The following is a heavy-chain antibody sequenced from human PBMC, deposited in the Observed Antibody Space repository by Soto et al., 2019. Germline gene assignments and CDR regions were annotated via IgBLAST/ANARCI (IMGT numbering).Heavy chain of an antibody. Sequence: SETLSLTCTVSGGSISGYYWSWIRQPPGKGLEWIGYFYYSGSTDYNPSLKSRVTISVDTSKNQFSLKLSSVTAADTAVYYCARHSTIYRNSLDYWGQGTLVTVSS. V-gene: IGHV4-59*08. D-gene: IGHD2-2*01. CDR2: FYYSGST. J-gene: IGHJ4*02. CDR1: GGSISGYY. CDR3: ARHSTIYRNSLDY.